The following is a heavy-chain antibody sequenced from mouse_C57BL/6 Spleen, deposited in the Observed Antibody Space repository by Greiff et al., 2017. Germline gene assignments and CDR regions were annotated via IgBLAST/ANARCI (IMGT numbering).Heavy chain of an antibody. CDR3: AIRREYAMGC. V-gene: IGHV1-74*01. Sequence: QVQLQQPGAELVKPGASVKVSCKASGYTFTSYWMHWVKQRPGQGLEWIGRIHPSDGDTNYNQKFKGKATLTVDKSSSTAYMQLSSLASEDSAVYYCAIRREYAMGCWGQVTSVTVAS. CDR1: GYTFTSYW. CDR2: IHPSDGDT. J-gene: IGHJ4*01.